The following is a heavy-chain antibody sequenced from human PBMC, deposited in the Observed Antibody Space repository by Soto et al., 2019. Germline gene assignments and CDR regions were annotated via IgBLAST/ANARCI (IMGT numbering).Heavy chain of an antibody. Sequence: GGSLRLSCAASGFTFSTYSMNWVRLAPGKGLEWISYISSGSTTIYYADSVRGRFTISRDNAKNSLYLQMNSLRAEDTAVYYCAREPYCSGGSXYSFSREYYYYMDVWGKGTTVTVSS. V-gene: IGHV3-48*01. CDR3: AREPYCSGGSXYSFSREYYYYMDV. D-gene: IGHD2-15*01. J-gene: IGHJ6*03. CDR1: GFTFSTYS. CDR2: ISSGSTTI.